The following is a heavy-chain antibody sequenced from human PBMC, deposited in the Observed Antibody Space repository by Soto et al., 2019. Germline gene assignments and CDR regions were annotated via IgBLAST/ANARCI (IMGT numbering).Heavy chain of an antibody. CDR1: GYTFTSYG. D-gene: IGHD6-19*01. Sequence: ASVKVSCKASGYTFTSYGISWVRQAPGQGLEWMGWISAYNGNTNYAQKLQGRVTMTTDTSTSTAYMELRSLRSDDTAVYYCAREGEGDSRGWYGYYYYGMDVWGQGTTVTVSS. J-gene: IGHJ6*02. CDR2: ISAYNGNT. CDR3: AREGEGDSRGWYGYYYYGMDV. V-gene: IGHV1-18*01.